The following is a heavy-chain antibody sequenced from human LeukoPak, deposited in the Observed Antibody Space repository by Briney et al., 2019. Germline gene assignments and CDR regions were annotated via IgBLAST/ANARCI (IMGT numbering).Heavy chain of an antibody. Sequence: ASVKGSCKASGYTFTGYYMHWVRQAPGQGLEWMGRIKPNSGGTNYAQKFQGRVTMTRDTSISTAYMELSRLRSDDTAVYYCARDPSYKDYGGNKWFDPWGQGTLVTVSS. CDR2: IKPNSGGT. V-gene: IGHV1-2*06. D-gene: IGHD4-23*01. CDR3: ARDPSYKDYGGNKWFDP. CDR1: GYTFTGYY. J-gene: IGHJ5*02.